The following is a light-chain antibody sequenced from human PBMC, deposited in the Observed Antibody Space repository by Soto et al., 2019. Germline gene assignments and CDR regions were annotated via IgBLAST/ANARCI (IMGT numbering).Light chain of an antibody. CDR3: QQYNSYST. V-gene: IGKV1-5*03. J-gene: IGKJ1*01. CDR1: QRIDTW. Sequence: DIQMTQSPSILSASVGDRLTITCRASQRIDTWLAWYQQKPGTAPKLLIYKATILQSGVPSRFSGSGSGTEFTLTISSLQPDDFATYYCQQYNSYSTFGQGTKVDIK. CDR2: KAT.